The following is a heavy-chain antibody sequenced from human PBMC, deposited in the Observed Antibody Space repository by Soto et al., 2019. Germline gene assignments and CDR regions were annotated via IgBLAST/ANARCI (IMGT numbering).Heavy chain of an antibody. CDR2: IIPIFNTA. Sequence: QEQLVQSGAEVKKPGSSVKVSCKVSGGTFSTFGISWVRQAPGQGLEWMGGIIPIFNTAKYAQKFKGIVTITAYKSTSTVHMKLSSLRSEDTSVYYCARQTVSSGLHYGNLFYPWGQGTLVTVSS. CDR1: GGTFSTFG. J-gene: IGHJ5*02. V-gene: IGHV1-69*06. D-gene: IGHD6-19*01. CDR3: ARQTVSSGLHYGNLFYP.